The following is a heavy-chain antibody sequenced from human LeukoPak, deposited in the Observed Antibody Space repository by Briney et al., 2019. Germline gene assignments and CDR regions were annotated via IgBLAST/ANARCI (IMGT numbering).Heavy chain of an antibody. CDR2: IIPIFGTA. J-gene: IGHJ2*01. CDR3: ARGPRIAAAGTFSSPTYWYFDL. D-gene: IGHD6-13*01. CDR1: GYKFTGYY. Sequence: SVKVSCKASGYKFTGYYMHWVRQAPGQGLEWMGGIIPIFGTANYAQKFQGRVTITADESTSTAYMELSSLRSEDTAVYYCARGPRIAAAGTFSSPTYWYFDLWGRGTLVTVPS. V-gene: IGHV1-69*13.